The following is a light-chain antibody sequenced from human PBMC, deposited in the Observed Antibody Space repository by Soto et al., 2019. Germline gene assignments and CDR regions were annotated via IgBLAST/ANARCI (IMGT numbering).Light chain of an antibody. CDR3: QQYDNWLGT. J-gene: IGKJ1*01. V-gene: IGKV3D-15*01. CDR1: QSVRSN. Sequence: EIVMTQSPATLSVSPGERATLSCRASQSVRSNLAWYQQTPGQAPRLLIFGASTRATGIPARFSGSGSGTEFTLTISSLQSEDFAVYYCQQYDNWLGTFGQGTKVEVQ. CDR2: GAS.